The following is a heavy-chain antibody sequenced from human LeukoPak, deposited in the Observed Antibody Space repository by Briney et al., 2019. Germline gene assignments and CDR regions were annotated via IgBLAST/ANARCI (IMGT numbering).Heavy chain of an antibody. CDR3: ARDATGTPASY. Sequence: ASVKVSRKASGGTFSSYAISWVRQAPGQGLEWMGGIIPIFGTANYAQKFQGRVTITTDGSTSTAYMELSSLRSEDTAVYYCARDATGTPASYWGQGTLVTVSS. CDR2: IIPIFGTA. CDR1: GGTFSSYA. J-gene: IGHJ4*02. V-gene: IGHV1-69*05. D-gene: IGHD1-1*01.